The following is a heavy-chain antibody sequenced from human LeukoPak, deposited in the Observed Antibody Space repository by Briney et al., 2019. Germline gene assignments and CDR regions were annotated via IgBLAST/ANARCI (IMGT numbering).Heavy chain of an antibody. D-gene: IGHD2-21*01. CDR2: IRYDGSNK. Sequence: PGGSVRLSCAASGFTFSSYGMHWVRQAPGKGLEWVAFIRYDGSNKYYADSVKGRFTISRDNSKNTLYLQMNSLRAEDTAVYYCAKEKHIVVVIAIPTPPDYWGQGTLVTVSS. V-gene: IGHV3-30*02. CDR3: AKEKHIVVVIAIPTPPDY. CDR1: GFTFSSYG. J-gene: IGHJ4*02.